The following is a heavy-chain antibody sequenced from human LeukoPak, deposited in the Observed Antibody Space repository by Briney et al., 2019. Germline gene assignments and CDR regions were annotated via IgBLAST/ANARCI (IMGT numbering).Heavy chain of an antibody. CDR3: AKAPHRVIPILPPHWYFDL. V-gene: IGHV3-48*03. CDR2: ISSSGSTI. J-gene: IGHJ2*01. D-gene: IGHD2-2*01. Sequence: PGGSLRLSCAASGFTFSSYEMNWVRQAPGKGLEWVSYISSSGSTIYYADSVKGRFTISRDNSKNTLYLQMNSLRAEDTAVYYCAKAPHRVIPILPPHWYFDLRGRGTLVTVSS. CDR1: GFTFSSYE.